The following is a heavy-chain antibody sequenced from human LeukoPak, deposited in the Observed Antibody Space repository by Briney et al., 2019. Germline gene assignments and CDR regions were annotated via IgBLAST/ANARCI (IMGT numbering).Heavy chain of an antibody. CDR1: GGSISSGSYY. Sequence: SETLSLTCTVSGGSISSGSYYWSWIRQPAGKGLEWIGRIYTSGSTNYNPSLKSRVTISVDTSKNQFSLKLSSVTAADTAVYYCAFIAAAPGGFDYWGQGTLVTVSS. V-gene: IGHV4-61*02. CDR3: AFIAAAPGGFDY. CDR2: IYTSGST. J-gene: IGHJ4*02. D-gene: IGHD6-13*01.